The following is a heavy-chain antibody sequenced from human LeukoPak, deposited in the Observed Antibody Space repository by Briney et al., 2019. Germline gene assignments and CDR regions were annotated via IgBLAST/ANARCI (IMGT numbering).Heavy chain of an antibody. V-gene: IGHV3-74*01. CDR1: GFTLSSFW. CDR3: ARKPLSGGYGGTIDY. J-gene: IGHJ4*02. D-gene: IGHD5-12*01. Sequence: GGSLRLSCATSGFTLSSFWMHWVRQVPGKGLEWLSRINNDGVSTSYADSVKGRFTISRDNAKNTLYLRMNSLRAEDTAIYYCARKPLSGGYGGTIDYWGQGTRVTVSS. CDR2: INNDGVST.